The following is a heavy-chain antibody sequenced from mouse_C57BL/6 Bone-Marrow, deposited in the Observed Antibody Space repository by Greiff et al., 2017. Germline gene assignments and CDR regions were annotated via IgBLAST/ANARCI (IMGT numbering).Heavy chain of an antibody. V-gene: IGHV1-26*01. CDR1: GYTFTDYY. D-gene: IGHD1-1*01. Sequence: VQLQQSGPELVKPGASVKISCKASGYTFTDYYMNWVKQSHGKSLEWIGDINPNNGGTSYNQKFKGKATLTVDKSSSTAYMELRSLTSEDSAVYYCARWATVVATDWYFDVWGTGTTVTVSS. CDR2: INPNNGGT. CDR3: ARWATVVATDWYFDV. J-gene: IGHJ1*03.